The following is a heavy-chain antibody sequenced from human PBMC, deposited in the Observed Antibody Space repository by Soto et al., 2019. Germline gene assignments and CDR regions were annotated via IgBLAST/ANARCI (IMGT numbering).Heavy chain of an antibody. D-gene: IGHD3-10*01. J-gene: IGHJ4*02. Sequence: LSLTCTVSAISCGSYYWTWIRHYPGMGLEWIGSISYSGSTYYNPSVKSRVSISVDTSKNQFSLRLSSMTAADTAVYYCARAPGRWLQFDFWGQGTLVTVSS. CDR3: ARAPGRWLQFDF. CDR2: ISYSGST. CDR1: AISCGSYY. V-gene: IGHV4-31*03.